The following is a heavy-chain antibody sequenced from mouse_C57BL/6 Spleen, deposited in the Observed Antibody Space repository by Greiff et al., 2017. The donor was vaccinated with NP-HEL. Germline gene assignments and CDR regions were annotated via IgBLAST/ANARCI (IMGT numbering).Heavy chain of an antibody. D-gene: IGHD2-1*01. CDR3: TSGNYRYWYFDV. J-gene: IGHJ1*03. CDR2: IRNKANNHAT. CDR1: GFTFSDAW. V-gene: IGHV6-6*01. Sequence: EVHLVESGGGLVQPGGSMKLSCAASGFTFSDAWMDWVRQSPEKGLEWVAEIRNKANNHATYYAESVKGRFTISRDDSKSSVYLQMNSLRAEDTGIYYCTSGNYRYWYFDVWGTGTTVTVSS.